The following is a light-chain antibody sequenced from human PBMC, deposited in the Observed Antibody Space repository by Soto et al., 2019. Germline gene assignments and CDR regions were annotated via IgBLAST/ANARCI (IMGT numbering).Light chain of an antibody. CDR1: QSISSW. CDR3: QQYNSYPRT. Sequence: DIKMTQSPSTLSASVGDRVTITCRASQSISSWLAWYQQKPGKAPKVLIYKASSLESGVPSRFSGSGSGTEFTLTISSLQPDDFATYHCQQYNSYPRTFGQGTKVEIK. J-gene: IGKJ1*01. CDR2: KAS. V-gene: IGKV1-5*03.